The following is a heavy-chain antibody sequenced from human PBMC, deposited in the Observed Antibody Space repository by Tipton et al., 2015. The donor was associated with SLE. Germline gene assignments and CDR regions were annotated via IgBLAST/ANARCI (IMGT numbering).Heavy chain of an antibody. CDR1: GDSINSFY. Sequence: LRLSCSVSGDSINSFYWSWIRQPPGKGLEWIGYIYFSGSTDYNPSLKSRVSISVDTSKNQFSLRLNSVTAADTAVYYCASAQWDANIYVDYWGQGTLVTVSS. CDR2: IYFSGST. D-gene: IGHD1-26*01. V-gene: IGHV4-59*01. J-gene: IGHJ4*02. CDR3: ASAQWDANIYVDY.